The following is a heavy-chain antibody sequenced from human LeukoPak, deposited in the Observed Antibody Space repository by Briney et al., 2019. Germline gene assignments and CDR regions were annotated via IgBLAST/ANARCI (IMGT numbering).Heavy chain of an antibody. V-gene: IGHV3-48*03. CDR3: ARTFAVGATFDY. CDR1: GFTFSSYE. Sequence: GGSLRLSCAASGFTFSSYEMNWVRQAPGKGLEWVSYISSSGSTIYYADSVKGRFTISRDNAKNSLYLQMNSLRAEDTAVYYCARTFAVGATFDYWGQGTLVTVSS. CDR2: ISSSGSTI. D-gene: IGHD1-26*01. J-gene: IGHJ4*02.